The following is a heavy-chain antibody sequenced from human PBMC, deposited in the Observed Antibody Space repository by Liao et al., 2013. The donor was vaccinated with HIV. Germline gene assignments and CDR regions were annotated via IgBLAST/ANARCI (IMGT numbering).Heavy chain of an antibody. J-gene: IGHJ3*01. D-gene: IGHD3-3*01. Sequence: QVQLQESGPGLVRPSETLSLICSVSGASVDGYYWSWIRKSPGRALEWIGYAYSSGSTRYNPALESRTIISVDTSKNRVSLKINLATAADTAMYYCARDNRWSLQHHLVIDVWGQGAHVTVSS. CDR2: AYSSGST. CDR3: ARDNRWSLQHHLVIDV. V-gene: IGHV4-59*02. CDR1: GASVDGYY.